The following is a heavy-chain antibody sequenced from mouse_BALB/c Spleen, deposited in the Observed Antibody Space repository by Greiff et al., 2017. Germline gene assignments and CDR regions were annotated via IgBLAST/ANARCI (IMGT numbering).Heavy chain of an antibody. CDR2: IYPGSGNT. V-gene: IGHV1-84*01. D-gene: IGHD3-3*01. Sequence: VQLQQSGPELVKPGASVKISCKASGYTFTDYYINWVKQKPGQGLEWIGWIYPGSGNTKYNEKFKGKATLTVDTSSSTAYVDLSSLTSEDSAVYYCARGWGDAMDYWGQGTSVTVSS. CDR1: GYTFTDYY. J-gene: IGHJ4*01. CDR3: ARGWGDAMDY.